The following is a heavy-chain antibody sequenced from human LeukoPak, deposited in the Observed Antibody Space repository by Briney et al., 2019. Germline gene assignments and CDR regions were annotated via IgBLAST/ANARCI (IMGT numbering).Heavy chain of an antibody. CDR2: IYYSGST. CDR1: GGSISRHY. J-gene: IGHJ5*02. V-gene: IGHV4-59*11. D-gene: IGHD1-1*01. CDR3: ARYGTILRWFDP. Sequence: SETLSLTCTVSGGSISRHYWSWIRQPPGKGLERIGYIYYSGSTNYNPSLKSRLTISVDTSKNQFSLKLSSVTAADTAVYYCARYGTILRWFDPWGQGTLVTVSS.